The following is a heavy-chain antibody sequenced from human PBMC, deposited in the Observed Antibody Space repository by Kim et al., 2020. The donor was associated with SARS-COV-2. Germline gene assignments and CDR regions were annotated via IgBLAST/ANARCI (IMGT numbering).Heavy chain of an antibody. D-gene: IGHD3-3*01. J-gene: IGHJ4*02. CDR2: IIPLLGIA. CDR1: GGTFSSYA. CDR3: ARDLEGAVAY. Sequence: SVKVCCKASGGTFSSYAISWVRQAPGQGLEWMGRIIPLLGIANYAQKFQGRVTITADKSTSTAYMELRSLRSEDTAVYYCARDLEGAVAYWGQGTLVTVSS. V-gene: IGHV1-69*04.